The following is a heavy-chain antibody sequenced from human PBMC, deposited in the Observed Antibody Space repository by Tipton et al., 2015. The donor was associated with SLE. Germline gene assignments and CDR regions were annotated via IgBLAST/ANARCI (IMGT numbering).Heavy chain of an antibody. CDR2: FHYNGVT. Sequence: TLSLTCTVSGGSISSLSYFWGWIRQPPGKGLEWIGSFHYNGVTDFNPSLKSRISMPLDRPNNQFSLKLTSVTAADTAVYYCASRYFYDSSRFTWGQGTLVTVSS. J-gene: IGHJ5*02. CDR1: GGSISSLSYF. V-gene: IGHV4-39*07. CDR3: ASRYFYDSSRFT. D-gene: IGHD3-22*01.